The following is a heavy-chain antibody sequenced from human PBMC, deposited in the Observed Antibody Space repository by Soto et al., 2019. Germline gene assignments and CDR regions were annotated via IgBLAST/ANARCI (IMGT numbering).Heavy chain of an antibody. V-gene: IGHV3-30-3*01. D-gene: IGHD2-15*01. Sequence: QVQLVESGGGVVQPGRSLRLSCAASGFTFNSYAMHWVRQAPGKGLEWVAVISYDGSNKYYADSVKGRFTISRDNSKNTLYLQMNSLRAEDTAVYFCARFKCCSGCSVYPDSDYWGQGTLVTVSS. CDR2: ISYDGSNK. J-gene: IGHJ4*02. CDR1: GFTFNSYA. CDR3: ARFKCCSGCSVYPDSDY.